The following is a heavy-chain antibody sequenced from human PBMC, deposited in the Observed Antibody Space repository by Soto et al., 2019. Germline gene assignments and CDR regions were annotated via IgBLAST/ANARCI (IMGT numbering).Heavy chain of an antibody. CDR1: GGSFSGYY. V-gene: IGHV4-34*01. CDR2: INHSGST. J-gene: IGHJ5*02. D-gene: IGHD6-6*01. CDR3: ARGRVAARLYWFDP. Sequence: QVQLQQWGAGLLKPSETLSLTCAVYGGSFSGYYWSWIRQPPGKGLEWIGEINHSGSTNYHPSLKSRVTISVDTSKNQFSLKLSAVTAADTAVYYCARGRVAARLYWFDPWGQGTLVTVSS.